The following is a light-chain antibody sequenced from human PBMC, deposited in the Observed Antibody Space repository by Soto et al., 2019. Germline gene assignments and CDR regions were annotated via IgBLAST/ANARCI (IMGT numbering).Light chain of an antibody. J-gene: IGLJ1*01. CDR2: DVS. CDR1: SSDVGGYNY. Sequence: QSALTQPASVSGSPGQSITISCTGTSSDVGGYNYVSWYQQHPGKAPKLMIYDVSYRPSGVSNRFPGSKSGNTASLTISGLQAEDEADYYCSSYTSSSFYVFGTGTKVTVL. CDR3: SSYTSSSFYV. V-gene: IGLV2-14*01.